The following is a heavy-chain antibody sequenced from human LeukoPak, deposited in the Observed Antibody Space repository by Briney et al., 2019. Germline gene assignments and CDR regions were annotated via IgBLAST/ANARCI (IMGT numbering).Heavy chain of an antibody. J-gene: IGHJ3*02. CDR2: ISSSSYI. CDR1: GFTFSSYS. D-gene: IGHD1-26*01. CDR3: ARAGGSYYAFDI. Sequence: GGSLRLSCAASGFTFSSYSMNWVRQAPGKGLEWVSSISSSSYIYYADSVKGRFTISRDNAKNSLYLQMNSLRAEDTAVYYCARAGGSYYAFDIWGQGTMVTVSS. V-gene: IGHV3-21*01.